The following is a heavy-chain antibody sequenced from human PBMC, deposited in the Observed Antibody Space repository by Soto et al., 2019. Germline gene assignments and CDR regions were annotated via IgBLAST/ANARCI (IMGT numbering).Heavy chain of an antibody. V-gene: IGHV1-18*01. J-gene: IGHJ4*02. D-gene: IGHD2-2*01. CDR3: ARVLTVVVPAARYDY. CDR2: ISAYNGNT. CDR1: GYTFTSYG. Sequence: QVQLVQSGAEVKKPGASVKVSCKASGYTFTSYGISWVRQAPGQGLEWMGWISAYNGNTNYAQKRQGRVTMTTDTSTSRAYMELRSLRSDDTAVYYCARVLTVVVPAARYDYWGQGTLVTVSS.